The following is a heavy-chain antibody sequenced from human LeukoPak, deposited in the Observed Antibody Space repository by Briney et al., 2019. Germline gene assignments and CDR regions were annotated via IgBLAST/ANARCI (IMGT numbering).Heavy chain of an antibody. CDR2: IYSGGST. CDR3: ASGFDSRFFDK. D-gene: IGHD3-22*01. Sequence: HPGGSLRLSCAASGFTVSSNYMSWVRQAPGKGLEWVSVIYSGGSTYYADSVKGRFTISRDNSKNTLYLQMNSLRAEDTAVYYCASGFDSRFFDKWGQGTLVTVSS. V-gene: IGHV3-66*01. CDR1: GFTVSSNY. J-gene: IGHJ4*02.